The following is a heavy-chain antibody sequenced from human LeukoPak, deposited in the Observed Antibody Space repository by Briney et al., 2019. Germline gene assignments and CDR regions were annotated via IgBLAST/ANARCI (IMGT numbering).Heavy chain of an antibody. CDR2: ISGSGGST. Sequence: HGGSLRLSCAASGFTFSSYAMSWVRQAPGKGLEWVSAISGSGGSTYYADSVKGRFTISRDNSKNTLYLQMNSLRAEDTAVYYCAKLGAGGGSFGAFDIWGQGTMVTVSS. V-gene: IGHV3-23*01. CDR1: GFTFSSYA. CDR3: AKLGAGGGSFGAFDI. D-gene: IGHD2-15*01. J-gene: IGHJ3*02.